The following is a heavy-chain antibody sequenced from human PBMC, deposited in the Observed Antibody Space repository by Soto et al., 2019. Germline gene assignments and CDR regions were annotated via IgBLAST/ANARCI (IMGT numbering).Heavy chain of an antibody. CDR3: AKRRGAGGHFDY. Sequence: QAGGSLRLSCAASGFTFSSYAMGWVRQGPGKGLEWVAAVSIGGSTHYADSVRGRFTISRDNSKNTLSLQMNSLTAEDTAVYFCAKRRGAGGHFDYWGQGALVTVSS. V-gene: IGHV3-23*01. CDR1: GFTFSSYA. CDR2: VSIGGST. J-gene: IGHJ4*02. D-gene: IGHD2-15*01.